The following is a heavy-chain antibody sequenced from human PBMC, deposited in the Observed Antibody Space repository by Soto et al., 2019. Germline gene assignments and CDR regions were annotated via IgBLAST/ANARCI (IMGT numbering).Heavy chain of an antibody. D-gene: IGHD4-17*01. J-gene: IGHJ4*02. Sequence: ASVKVSCKASGYTFTSYAIHWVRQASGQRLEWMGWIDAGNANTKYSQKFQGRVTITRDTSASTAYMELSSLRSEDTAVYYCARDGWVTMYQFAYWGQGTLVTVSS. V-gene: IGHV1-3*01. CDR3: ARDGWVTMYQFAY. CDR1: GYTFTSYA. CDR2: IDAGNANT.